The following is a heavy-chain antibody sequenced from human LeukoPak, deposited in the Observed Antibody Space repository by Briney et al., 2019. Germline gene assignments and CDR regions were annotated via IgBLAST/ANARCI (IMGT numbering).Heavy chain of an antibody. CDR2: IYPGDSDS. D-gene: IGHD3-16*01. Sequence: GESLKISCKGSGYSFTSYWIGWVRQMLGKGLEWMGIIYPGDSDSKYSRSFQGQVTTSADKSINTAYLQWSSLKASDSAMYYCARRLGGADVFDIWGQGTMVTVSS. CDR3: ARRLGGADVFDI. J-gene: IGHJ3*02. CDR1: GYSFTSYW. V-gene: IGHV5-51*01.